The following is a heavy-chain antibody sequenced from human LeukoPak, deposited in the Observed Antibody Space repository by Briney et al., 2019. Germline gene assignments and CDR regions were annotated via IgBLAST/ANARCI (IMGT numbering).Heavy chain of an antibody. CDR2: IYPGDSDT. J-gene: IGHJ3*02. V-gene: IGHV5-51*01. CDR1: GYTFTSYW. Sequence: MLGESLKISCEGSGYTFTSYWIAWVRQMPGKGLEWMGIIYPGDSDTRYSPSFQGQVTISTDKSISTAYLQWSSLKASDTAMYYCARLDSSGYPSAFDIWGQGTMVTVSS. D-gene: IGHD3-22*01. CDR3: ARLDSSGYPSAFDI.